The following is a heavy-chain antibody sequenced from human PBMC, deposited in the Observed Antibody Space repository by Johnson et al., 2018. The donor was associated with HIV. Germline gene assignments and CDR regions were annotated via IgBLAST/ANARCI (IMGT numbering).Heavy chain of an antibody. CDR3: QGGFSIAWYINAFDI. J-gene: IGHJ3*02. D-gene: IGHD6-19*01. Sequence: VQLVESGGGLVQPVGSLRLSCAASGFSFGDYGMSWFRQAPVKGLEWVGFIRNKAYGGTTEYAASVNGRFIISRDDSKRIAYLQMNSLKIEDTAVYYGQGGFSIAWYINAFDIWGQGTMVTVSS. CDR2: IRNKAYGGTT. V-gene: IGHV3-49*03. CDR1: GFSFGDYG.